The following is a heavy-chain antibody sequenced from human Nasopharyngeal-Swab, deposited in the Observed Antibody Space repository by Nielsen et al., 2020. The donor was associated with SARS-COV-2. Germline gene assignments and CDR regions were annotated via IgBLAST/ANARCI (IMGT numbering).Heavy chain of an antibody. CDR3: ARETYSSSSFAV. V-gene: IGHV1-3*01. CDR1: GYTFTSYS. CDR2: INAGNGNT. J-gene: IGHJ4*02. D-gene: IGHD6-13*01. Sequence: ASVKVSCKASGYTFTSYSMHWVRQAPGQRLEWMGWINAGNGNTKYSQKFQGRVTITRDTSASTAYMELSSLRSEDTAVYYCARETYSSSSFAVWGQGTLVTVSS.